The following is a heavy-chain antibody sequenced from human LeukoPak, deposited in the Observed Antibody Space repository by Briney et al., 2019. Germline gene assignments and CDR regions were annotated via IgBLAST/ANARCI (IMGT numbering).Heavy chain of an antibody. V-gene: IGHV1-69*02. CDR3: ARGWGSEDAFDI. Sequence: SVKVSCKASGGTFSSYTISWVRQAPGQGLEWMGRIIPILGIANYAQKFQGRVTITADKSTSTAYMELSSLRSEDTAVYYCARGWGSEDAFDIWGQGTTVTVSS. D-gene: IGHD7-27*01. CDR1: GGTFSSYT. CDR2: IIPILGIA. J-gene: IGHJ3*02.